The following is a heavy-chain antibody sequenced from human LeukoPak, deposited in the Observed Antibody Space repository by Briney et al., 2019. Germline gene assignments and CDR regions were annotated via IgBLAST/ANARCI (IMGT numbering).Heavy chain of an antibody. Sequence: SVKVSCKASGGTFSSYAISWVRQAPGQGLEWMGGIIPIFGTANYAQKFQGRVTITTDETTSTAYMELSSLRSEDTAVYYCARLPPVGYYYYYMDVWGKGTTVTVSS. V-gene: IGHV1-69*05. CDR1: GGTFSSYA. CDR2: IIPIFGTA. J-gene: IGHJ6*03. CDR3: ARLPPVGYYYYYMDV.